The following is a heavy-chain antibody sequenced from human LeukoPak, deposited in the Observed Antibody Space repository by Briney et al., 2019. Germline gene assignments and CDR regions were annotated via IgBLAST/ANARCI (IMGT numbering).Heavy chain of an antibody. J-gene: IGHJ3*02. CDR3: ARSSLDLPEAFDI. D-gene: IGHD3-9*01. CDR2: IYYSGST. CDR1: GGSISSYY. V-gene: IGHV4-59*08. Sequence: PSETLSLTCTVSGGSISSYYWSWIRQPPGKGLEWIGYIYYSGSTNYNPSLKSRVTISVDTSKNQFSLKLSSVTAADTAVYYCARSSLDLPEAFDIWGQGTMVTVSS.